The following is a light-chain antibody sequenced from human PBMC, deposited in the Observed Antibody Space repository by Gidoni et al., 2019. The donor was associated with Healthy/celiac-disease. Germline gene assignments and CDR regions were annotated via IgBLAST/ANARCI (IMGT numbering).Light chain of an antibody. J-gene: IGKJ4*01. Sequence: EIVMTQSPATLSVSPGERATLSCSASQSVSSNFAWYQKKPGLAPRLLIYGASTRATGIPARFSGSGSGTEFTLTISSLQSEDFAVYYCQQYNNWPPRSTFGGGTKVEIK. CDR1: QSVSSN. CDR2: GAS. V-gene: IGKV3-15*01. CDR3: QQYNNWPPRST.